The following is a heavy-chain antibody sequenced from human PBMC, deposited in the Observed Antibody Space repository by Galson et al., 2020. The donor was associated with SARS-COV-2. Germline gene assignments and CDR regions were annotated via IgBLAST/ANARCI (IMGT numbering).Heavy chain of an antibody. CDR1: GFTFSDYY. Sequence: NSGGSLRLSCAASGFTFSDYYMSWIRQAPGKGLEWVSYISSSGSTIYYADSVKGRFTISRDNAKNSLYLQMNSLRAEDTAVYYCARGAYYDFWSGYYSDSFRFDPWGQGTLVTVSS. CDR3: ARGAYYDFWSGYYSDSFRFDP. V-gene: IGHV3-11*01. CDR2: ISSSGSTI. D-gene: IGHD3-3*01. J-gene: IGHJ5*02.